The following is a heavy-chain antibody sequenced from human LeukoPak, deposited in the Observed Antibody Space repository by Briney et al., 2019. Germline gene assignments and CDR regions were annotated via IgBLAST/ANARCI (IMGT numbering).Heavy chain of an antibody. Sequence: ASVKVSCKASGYTFTGYYMHWVRQAPGQGLEWMGWINPNSGGTNYAQKFQGRVTMTRDTSISAAYMELSRLRSDDTAVYYCARGNFVVVPAALDYWGQGTLVTVSS. D-gene: IGHD2-2*01. CDR2: INPNSGGT. CDR1: GYTFTGYY. CDR3: ARGNFVVVPAALDY. V-gene: IGHV1-2*02. J-gene: IGHJ4*02.